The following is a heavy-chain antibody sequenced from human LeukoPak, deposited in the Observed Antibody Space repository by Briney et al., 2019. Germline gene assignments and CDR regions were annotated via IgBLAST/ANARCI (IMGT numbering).Heavy chain of an antibody. D-gene: IGHD3-9*01. Sequence: SETLSLTCTVSGGSISSGDYYWSWIRQPPGKGLEWIGYIYYSGSTYYNPSLKSRVTISVGTSKNQFSLKLSSVTAADTAVYYCARVHPYYYDILTGYSYYFDYWGQGTLVTVSS. J-gene: IGHJ4*02. CDR3: ARVHPYYYDILTGYSYYFDY. CDR2: IYYSGST. CDR1: GGSISSGDYY. V-gene: IGHV4-30-4*01.